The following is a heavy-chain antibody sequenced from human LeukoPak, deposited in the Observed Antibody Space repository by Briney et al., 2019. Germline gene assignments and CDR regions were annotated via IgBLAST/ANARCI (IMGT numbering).Heavy chain of an antibody. CDR2: IIPILGIA. V-gene: IGHV1-69*04. CDR3: ARGPPYSSGWSPFDY. CDR1: GGTFSSYA. Sequence: GASVKVSCKASGGTFSSYAIRWVRQAPGQGLEWMGRIIPILGIANYAQKFQGRVTITADKSTSTAYMELSSLRSEDTAVYYCARGPPYSSGWSPFDYWGQGTLVTVSS. J-gene: IGHJ4*02. D-gene: IGHD6-19*01.